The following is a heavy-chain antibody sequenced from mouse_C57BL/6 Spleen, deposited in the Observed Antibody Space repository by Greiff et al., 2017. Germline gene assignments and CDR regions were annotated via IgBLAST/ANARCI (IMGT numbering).Heavy chain of an antibody. CDR2: ISDGGSYT. CDR3: AYGSSWFAY. D-gene: IGHD1-1*01. V-gene: IGHV5-4*03. Sequence: EVKVVESGGGLVKPGGSLKLSCAASGFTFSSYAMSWVRQTPEKRLEWVATISDGGSYTYYPDNVKGRFTISRDNAKNNLYLQMSHLKSEDTAMYYCAYGSSWFAYWGQGTLVTVSA. J-gene: IGHJ3*01. CDR1: GFTFSSYA.